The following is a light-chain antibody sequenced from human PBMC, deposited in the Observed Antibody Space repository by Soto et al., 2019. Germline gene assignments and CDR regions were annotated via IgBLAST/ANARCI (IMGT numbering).Light chain of an antibody. V-gene: IGLV2-8*01. Sequence: QSALTQPPSASGSPGQSVTVSCTGTSSDVGGYNYVSWYQQHPGKAPKLMIYEVSKRPSGVPDRFSGSKSGNTASLAVSGLQAEDEADYCCGSYAGSSTYVFXTGTKVTVL. CDR2: EVS. CDR3: GSYAGSSTYV. J-gene: IGLJ1*01. CDR1: SSDVGGYNY.